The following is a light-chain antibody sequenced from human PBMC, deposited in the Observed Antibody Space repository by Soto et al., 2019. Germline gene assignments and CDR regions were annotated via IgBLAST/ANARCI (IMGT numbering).Light chain of an antibody. V-gene: IGLV1-40*01. CDR3: QSYDSSLSGRV. J-gene: IGLJ1*01. CDR1: SSNFGAGYD. CDR2: GNS. Sequence: QSVLTQPPSVSGAPGQRVTISCTGSSSNFGAGYDVHWYQQLPGTAPKLLISGNSNRPSGVPDRFSGSKSGTSASLAITGLQAEDEADYYCQSYDSSLSGRVFGTGTKLTVL.